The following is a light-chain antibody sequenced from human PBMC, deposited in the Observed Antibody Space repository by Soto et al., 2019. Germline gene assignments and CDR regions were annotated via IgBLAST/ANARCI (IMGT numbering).Light chain of an antibody. CDR1: QDISNY. CDR2: TAS. V-gene: IGKV1-27*01. J-gene: IGKJ5*01. Sequence: DLQMTQSPSSLSSSLGDSVTITCRASQDISNYLAWYQQKPGKVPRLLIYTASNLQSGVPYRFSGSGSGTDLNLTISRLQPEDFATYYCQQSYSTPITFGQGTRLEIK. CDR3: QQSYSTPIT.